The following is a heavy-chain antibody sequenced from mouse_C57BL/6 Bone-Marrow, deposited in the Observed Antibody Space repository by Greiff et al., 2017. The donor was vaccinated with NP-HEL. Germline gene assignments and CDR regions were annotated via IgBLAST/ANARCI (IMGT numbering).Heavy chain of an antibody. V-gene: IGHV5-16*01. D-gene: IGHD2-4*01. CDR3: AREGGLRRRTYAMDY. CDR2: IHPDGSGT. Sequence: EVHLVESEGGLVQPGSSMKLSCTASGFTFSDYSMAWVRQVPEKGLEWVANIHPDGSGTNYLDSFKSRFIISRDNAKNIIYLQLSSLKSEDTATYYCAREGGLRRRTYAMDYWGQGTAVTVSA. CDR1: GFTFSDYS. J-gene: IGHJ4*01.